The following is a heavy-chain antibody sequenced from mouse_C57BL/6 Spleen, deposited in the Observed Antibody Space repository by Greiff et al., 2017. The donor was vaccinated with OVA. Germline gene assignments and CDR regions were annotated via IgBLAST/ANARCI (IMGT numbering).Heavy chain of an antibody. Sequence: QVQLQQSGPGLVQPSQSLSITCTVSGFSLTSYGVHWVRQPPGKGLEWLGVIWSGGSTDYTAAFISRLSISKDNSKSQVFFKMNSLQADDTAIYYCAKDGIPPFAYWGQGTLVTVSA. CDR1: GFSLTSYG. J-gene: IGHJ3*01. CDR3: AKDGIPPFAY. CDR2: IWSGGST. V-gene: IGHV2-4*01.